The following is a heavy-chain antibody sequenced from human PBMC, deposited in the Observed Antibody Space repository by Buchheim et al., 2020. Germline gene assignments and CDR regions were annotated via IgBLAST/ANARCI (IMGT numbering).Heavy chain of an antibody. V-gene: IGHV4-59*01. CDR1: GGSIGSYY. CDR3: ARGGYSYGPFDY. D-gene: IGHD5-18*01. Sequence: QVQLQESGPGLVKPSETLSLTCTVSGGSIGSYYWSWIRQPPGKGLEWIGYIYYSGSTNYNPSLKSRVTISVDTSKNQFSLKLSSVTAADTAVYYCARGGYSYGPFDYWGQGTL. CDR2: IYYSGST. J-gene: IGHJ4*02.